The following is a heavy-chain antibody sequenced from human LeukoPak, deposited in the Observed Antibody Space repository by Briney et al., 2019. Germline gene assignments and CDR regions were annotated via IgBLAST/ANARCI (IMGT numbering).Heavy chain of an antibody. CDR1: GFTFSSYW. J-gene: IGHJ4*02. Sequence: PGGSLRLSCAASGFTFSSYWMHWVRQAPRKGLVWVSRINSDGSSTSYADSVKGRFTISRDNAKNTLYLQMNSLRAEDTAVYYCARVLEMATISDGLDYWGQGTLVTVSS. CDR3: ARVLEMATISDGLDY. V-gene: IGHV3-74*01. CDR2: INSDGSST. D-gene: IGHD5-24*01.